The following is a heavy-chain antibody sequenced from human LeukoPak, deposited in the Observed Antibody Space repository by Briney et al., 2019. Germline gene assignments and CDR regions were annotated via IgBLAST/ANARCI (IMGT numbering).Heavy chain of an antibody. Sequence: PGGSLRLSCAASGFTFSSYVMHWVRQAPGKGLEWVAVISYNGSNKYYADSVKGRFTISRDNSKNTLYLQMNILRAEDTAVYYCARDPAGDIAVAGVYFDYWGQGTLVTVSS. V-gene: IGHV3-30*04. CDR2: ISYNGSNK. D-gene: IGHD6-19*01. CDR3: ARDPAGDIAVAGVYFDY. J-gene: IGHJ4*02. CDR1: GFTFSSYV.